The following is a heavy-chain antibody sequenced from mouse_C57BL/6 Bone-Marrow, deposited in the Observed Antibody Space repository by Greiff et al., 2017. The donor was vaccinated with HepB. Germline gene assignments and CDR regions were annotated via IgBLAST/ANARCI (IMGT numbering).Heavy chain of an antibody. Sequence: VQLQQPGAELVKPGASVKLSCKASGYTFTSYWMQWVKQRPGQGLEWIGEIDPSDSYTNYNQKFKGKATLTVDTSSSTAYMQLSSLTSEDSAVYYCAKCLYYFDYWGQGTTLTVSS. CDR2: IDPSDSYT. CDR3: AKCLYYFDY. J-gene: IGHJ2*01. V-gene: IGHV1-50*01. CDR1: GYTFTSYW.